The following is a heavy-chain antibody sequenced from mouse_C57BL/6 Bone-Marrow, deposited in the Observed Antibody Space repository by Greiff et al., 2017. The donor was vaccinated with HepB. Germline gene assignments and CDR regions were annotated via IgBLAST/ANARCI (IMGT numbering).Heavy chain of an antibody. D-gene: IGHD2-2*01. Sequence: DVKLVESGGGLVQPGGSMKLSCVASGFTFSNYWMNWVRQSPEKGLEWVAQIRLKSDNYATHYAESVKGRFTISRDDSKSSVYLQMNNLRAEDTGIYYCTGVTTEAYWGQGTLVTVSA. CDR3: TGVTTEAY. CDR1: GFTFSNYW. V-gene: IGHV6-3*01. J-gene: IGHJ3*01. CDR2: IRLKSDNYAT.